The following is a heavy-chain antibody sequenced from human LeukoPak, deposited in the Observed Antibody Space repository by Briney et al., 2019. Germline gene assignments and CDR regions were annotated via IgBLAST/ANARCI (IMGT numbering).Heavy chain of an antibody. CDR1: GGSISSYY. CDR2: IYTSGST. J-gene: IGHJ4*02. D-gene: IGHD3-22*01. CDR3: ARDRYYYDSTGYYYFDY. V-gene: IGHV4-4*07. Sequence: SETLSLTCTVSGGSISSYYWSWIRQPAGKGLEWIGRIYTSGSTNYNPSLKSRVTMSVDTSKNQFSLKLSSVTAADTAVYYCARDRYYYDSTGYYYFDYWGQGTLVTVSS.